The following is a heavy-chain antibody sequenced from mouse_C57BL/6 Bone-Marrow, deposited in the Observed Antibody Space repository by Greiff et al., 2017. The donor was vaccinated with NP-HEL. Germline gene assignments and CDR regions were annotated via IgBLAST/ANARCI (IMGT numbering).Heavy chain of an antibody. CDR1: GYTFTDYY. J-gene: IGHJ3*01. V-gene: IGHV1-76*01. Sequence: VQLVESGAELVRPGASVKLSCKASGYTFTDYYINWVKQRPGQGLEWIARIYPGSGNTYYNEKFKGKATLTAEKSSSTAYMQLSSLTSEDSAVYFCARGFAYWGQGTLVTVSA. CDR3: ARGFAY. CDR2: IYPGSGNT.